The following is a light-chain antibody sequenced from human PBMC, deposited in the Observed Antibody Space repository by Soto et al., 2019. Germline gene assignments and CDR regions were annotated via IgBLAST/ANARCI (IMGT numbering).Light chain of an antibody. V-gene: IGLV2-14*01. J-gene: IGLJ1*01. CDR3: SSYTSSSIYV. CDR1: SSDVGGYSY. Sequence: QSVLTQPASVSGSPGQSITISCTGTSSDVGGYSYVSWYQQLPGKAPKLMIYDVSDRPSGVSNRFSGSKSGNTASLTISGLQAEDEAAYYCSSYTSSSIYVLGNGTKVT. CDR2: DVS.